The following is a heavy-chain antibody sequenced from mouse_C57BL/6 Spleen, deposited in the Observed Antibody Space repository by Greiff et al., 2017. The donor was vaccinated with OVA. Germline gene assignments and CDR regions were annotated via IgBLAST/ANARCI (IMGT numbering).Heavy chain of an antibody. CDR3: ARRGYDVMDY. CDR1: GYTFTSYW. Sequence: QVQLQQPGAELVKPGASVKLSCKASGYTFTSYWMQWVKQRPGQGLEWIGEIDPSDSYTNYNQKFKGKATLTVDTSSSTAYMQLSSLTSEDSAVYYCARRGYDVMDYWGQGTTLTVSS. V-gene: IGHV1-50*01. CDR2: IDPSDSYT. J-gene: IGHJ2*01. D-gene: IGHD2-3*01.